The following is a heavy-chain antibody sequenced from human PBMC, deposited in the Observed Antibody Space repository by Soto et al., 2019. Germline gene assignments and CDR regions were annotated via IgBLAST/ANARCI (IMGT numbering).Heavy chain of an antibody. CDR1: GDSVSSNSAA. J-gene: IGHJ4*02. CDR2: TYYRSKWYN. Sequence: SQTLSLTGAISGDSVSSNSAAWNWIRQSPSRGLEWLGRTYYRSKWYNDYAVSVKGRITINPDTSKNQFSLQLNSVTPEDTAVYYCARAERLVYAEGLDYWGQGTLVTVSS. V-gene: IGHV6-1*01. D-gene: IGHD2-8*01. CDR3: ARAERLVYAEGLDY.